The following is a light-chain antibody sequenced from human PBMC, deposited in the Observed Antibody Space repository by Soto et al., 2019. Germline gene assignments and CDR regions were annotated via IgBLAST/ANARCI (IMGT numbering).Light chain of an antibody. CDR3: QQYNSWPLT. Sequence: EIVMTQSPATLSVSPGGRATLSCRASQSISSNLAWYQQKPGQAPRLLIYGASTRATAIPARFSGSGSGTEFTLTISSLQSEDFAVYYCQQYNSWPLTFGGGTKVEIK. V-gene: IGKV3-15*01. J-gene: IGKJ4*01. CDR1: QSISSN. CDR2: GAS.